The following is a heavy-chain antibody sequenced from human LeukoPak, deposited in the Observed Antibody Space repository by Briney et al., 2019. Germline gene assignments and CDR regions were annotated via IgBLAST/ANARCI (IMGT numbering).Heavy chain of an antibody. Sequence: GGSLRLSCAASGFTVSSNYMSWVRQAPGKGLEWVSVIYSGGSTYYAGSVKGRFTISRDNSKNTLYLQMNSLRAEDTAVYYCARESGNYYGSGSYYVWGQGTLVTVSS. CDR3: ARESGNYYGSGSYYV. V-gene: IGHV3-53*01. J-gene: IGHJ4*02. CDR2: IYSGGST. CDR1: GFTVSSNY. D-gene: IGHD3-10*01.